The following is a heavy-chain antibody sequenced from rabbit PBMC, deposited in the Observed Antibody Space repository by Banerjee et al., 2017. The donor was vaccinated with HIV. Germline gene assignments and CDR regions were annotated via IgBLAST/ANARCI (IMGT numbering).Heavy chain of an antibody. CDR1: GFSFSNNNW. Sequence: QEQLEESGGGLVQPEGSLTLTCTASGFSFSNNNWMCWVRQAPGKGLEWIACIFTSSAGTSYASWAKVRFTISKTSSTTVTLQMTSLTAADAASCFCARELAGSIGWNFNLWGPGTLVTVS. D-gene: IGHD4-2*01. CDR2: IFTSSAGT. J-gene: IGHJ4*01. CDR3: ARELAGSIGWNFNL. V-gene: IGHV1S45*01.